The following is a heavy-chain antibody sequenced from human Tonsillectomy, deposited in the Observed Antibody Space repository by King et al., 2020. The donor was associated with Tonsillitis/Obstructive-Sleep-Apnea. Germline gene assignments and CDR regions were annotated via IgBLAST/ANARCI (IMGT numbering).Heavy chain of an antibody. V-gene: IGHV1-46*01. CDR2: INASGGRP. Sequence: VQLVESGAELKKPGASVTVSCKASGYTFTSYYIHWVRQAPGQGLEWMGVINASGGRPNYAQKFQGRVTMTRETSTSTVYMDLSSLRSEDTGVYYCARDLGARGFDFWGQGTLVTVSP. CDR1: GYTFTSYY. D-gene: IGHD3-16*01. CDR3: ARDLGARGFDF. J-gene: IGHJ4*02.